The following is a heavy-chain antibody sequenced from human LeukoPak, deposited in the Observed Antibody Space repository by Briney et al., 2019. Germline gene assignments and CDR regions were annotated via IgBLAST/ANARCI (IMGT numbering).Heavy chain of an antibody. CDR2: IYYSGST. V-gene: IGHV4-39*01. J-gene: IGHJ5*02. CDR1: GGSISSSSYY. Sequence: SETLSLTCTVSGGSISSSSYYWGWIRQPPGKGLEWIVSIYYSGSTYYNPSLKSRVTISVDTSKNQFSLKLSSVTAADTAVYYCARHGVNGYSSTTYRRNWFDPWGQGTLITVSS. CDR3: ARHGVNGYSSTTYRRNWFDP. D-gene: IGHD6-13*01.